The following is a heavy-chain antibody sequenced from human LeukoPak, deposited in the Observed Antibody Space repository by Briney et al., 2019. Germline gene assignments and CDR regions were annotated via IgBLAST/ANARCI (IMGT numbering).Heavy chain of an antibody. CDR1: GGTFSGYA. V-gene: IGHV1-69*13. CDR3: ARGSGSALGFDI. J-gene: IGHJ3*02. CDR2: IIPIFGTA. D-gene: IGHD1-26*01. Sequence: ASVKVSCKSSGGTFSGYAISWVRQAPGQGLEWMGGIIPIFGTANYAQKFQGRVTITADESTSTAYMELSSLRSEDTAVYYCARGSGSALGFDIWGQGTMVTVSS.